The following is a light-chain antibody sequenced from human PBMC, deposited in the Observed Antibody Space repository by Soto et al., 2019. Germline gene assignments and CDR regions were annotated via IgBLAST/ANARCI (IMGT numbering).Light chain of an antibody. CDR1: SGHSNYA. V-gene: IGLV4-69*01. J-gene: IGLJ3*02. Sequence: QSVLTQSPSASASLGASVKFTCTLSSGHSNYAVAWHQQQPEKGPRYLMKLNSDGSHSKGDGIPDRFSGSSSGAERYLTISSLQSEDEADYYCRTWGTGIHWVFGGGTKLTVL. CDR3: RTWGTGIHWV. CDR2: LNSDGSH.